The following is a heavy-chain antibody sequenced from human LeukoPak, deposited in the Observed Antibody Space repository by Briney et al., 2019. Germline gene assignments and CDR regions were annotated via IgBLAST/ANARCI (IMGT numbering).Heavy chain of an antibody. J-gene: IGHJ5*02. D-gene: IGHD6-6*01. V-gene: IGHV5-10-1*01. CDR1: GYSFTSYW. CDR2: IDPSDSYT. Sequence: GESLKISCKGSGYSFTSYWISWVRQMPGKGLEWMGRIDPSDSYTNYSPSFQGHVTISADKSISTAYLQWSSLKASDTAMYYCPRRVSSSGWFDPWGQGTLVTVSS. CDR3: PRRVSSSGWFDP.